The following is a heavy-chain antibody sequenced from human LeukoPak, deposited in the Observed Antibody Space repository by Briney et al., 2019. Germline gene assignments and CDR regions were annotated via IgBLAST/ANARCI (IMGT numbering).Heavy chain of an antibody. J-gene: IGHJ4*02. V-gene: IGHV4-61*02. Sequence: SETLSLTCTVSGGSISSGSYYWSWIRQPAGKGLEWIGRIYTSGSTNYNPSLKSRVTISVDTSKNQFSLKLSSVTAADTAVYYCAREPMVRGARLDYWGQGPLVTVSS. CDR1: GGSISSGSYY. CDR3: AREPMVRGARLDY. CDR2: IYTSGST. D-gene: IGHD3-10*01.